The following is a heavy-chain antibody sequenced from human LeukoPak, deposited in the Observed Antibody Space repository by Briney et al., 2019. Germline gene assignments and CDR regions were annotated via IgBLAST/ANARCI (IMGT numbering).Heavy chain of an antibody. D-gene: IGHD5-18*01. CDR1: GFTVSSNY. Sequence: GGSLRLSYAASGFTVSSNYMSWVRQAPGKGLEWVSVIYSGGSTYYADSVKGRFTISRDNSKNTLYLQMNSLRAEDTAVYYCAKVDSSQMGDTAMVREADYWGQGTLVTVSS. CDR3: AKVDSSQMGDTAMVREADY. J-gene: IGHJ4*02. CDR2: IYSGGST. V-gene: IGHV3-53*01.